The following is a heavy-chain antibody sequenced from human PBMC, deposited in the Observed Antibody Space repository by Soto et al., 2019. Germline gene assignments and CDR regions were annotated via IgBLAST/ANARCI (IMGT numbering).Heavy chain of an antibody. CDR2: ISYDGSNK. Sequence: GGSLRLSCAASGFTFSSYGMHWVRQAPGKGLEWVAVISYDGSNKYYADSVKGRFTISRDNAENSLYLQMSGLRAEDTAVYYCARGPSRPAGSYELLAYWGQGTLVTVSS. J-gene: IGHJ4*02. CDR1: GFTFSSYG. CDR3: ARGPSRPAGSYELLAY. V-gene: IGHV3-30*03. D-gene: IGHD1-26*01.